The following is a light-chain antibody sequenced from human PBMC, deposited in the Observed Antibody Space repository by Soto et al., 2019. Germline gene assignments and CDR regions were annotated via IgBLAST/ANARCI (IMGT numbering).Light chain of an antibody. CDR1: QGIDTS. CDR2: AAS. V-gene: IGKV1-12*02. CDR3: QQANSFPFT. Sequence: ILLTQSPSSLSASVGDRVTITCRASQGIDTSLAWYQQKPGKAPKLLIYAASSLQSGVPSRFSGTGSGTDFTLTISSLQPEDFATYYCQQANSFPFTFGQGTRLEIK. J-gene: IGKJ5*01.